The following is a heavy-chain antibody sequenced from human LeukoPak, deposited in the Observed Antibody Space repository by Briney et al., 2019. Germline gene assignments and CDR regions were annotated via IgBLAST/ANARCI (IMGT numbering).Heavy chain of an antibody. CDR2: IYYSGST. Sequence: SETLSLTCTVSGGSISSYYWSWIRQPPGKGLEWIGYIYYSGSTNYNPSLKSRVTISVDMSKNQFSLKLSSVTAADTAVYYCARRGDGYKRGAFDIWGQGTMVTVSS. CDR3: ARRGDGYKRGAFDI. V-gene: IGHV4-59*08. CDR1: GGSISSYY. J-gene: IGHJ3*02. D-gene: IGHD5-24*01.